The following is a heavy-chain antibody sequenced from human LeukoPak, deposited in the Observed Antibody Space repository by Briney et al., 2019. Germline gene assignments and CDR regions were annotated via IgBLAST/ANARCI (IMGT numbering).Heavy chain of an antibody. Sequence: GGSLRLSCAAFGFTFSSYSMSWVRQAPGKGLEWVSSISGTGGSTYYADSVKGRFTISRDKSNNTLFLQMNSLRAEDTAVYYCAKVRTGHYFDYWGQGTLVTVSS. CDR3: AKVRTGHYFDY. D-gene: IGHD1-1*01. CDR2: ISGTGGST. J-gene: IGHJ4*02. V-gene: IGHV3-23*01. CDR1: GFTFSSYS.